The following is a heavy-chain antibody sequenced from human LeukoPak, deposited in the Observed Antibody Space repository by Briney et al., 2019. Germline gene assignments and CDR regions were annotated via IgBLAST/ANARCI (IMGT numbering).Heavy chain of an antibody. D-gene: IGHD3-3*02. CDR3: ARELSSFIFGVDY. J-gene: IGHJ4*02. CDR2: ISSSSSYI. CDR1: GFTFSDYY. Sequence: GGSLRLFCAASGFTFSDYYMSWIRQAPGKGLEWVSSISSSSSYIYYADSLKGRFTLSRDNAKNSLYLQMNSLRAEDTAVYYCARELSSFIFGVDYWSQGTLVTVSS. V-gene: IGHV3-11*06.